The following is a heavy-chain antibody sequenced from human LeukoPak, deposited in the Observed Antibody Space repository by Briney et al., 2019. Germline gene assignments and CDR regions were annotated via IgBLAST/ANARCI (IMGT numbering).Heavy chain of an antibody. V-gene: IGHV4-59*11. D-gene: IGHD6-13*01. CDR2: VYYNGNT. J-gene: IGHJ4*01. CDR1: RDSITGHY. Sequence: SETLSLTCTASRDSITGHYWSWIQQPPGKTLEWIGYVYYNGNTYYNPSLASRVTMSVDTSKNQFSLALSFVTDADTGVYYCARGGASSKFLDYWGHGTLVTVSS. CDR3: ARGGASSKFLDY.